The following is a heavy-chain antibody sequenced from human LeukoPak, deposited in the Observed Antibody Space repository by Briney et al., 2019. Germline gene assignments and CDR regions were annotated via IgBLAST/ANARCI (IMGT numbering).Heavy chain of an antibody. CDR2: INPNSGVT. J-gene: IGHJ4*02. Sequence: ASVKVSCKASGYTFTGYYMHWVRQAPGQGLEWMGWINPNSGVTNYAQKFQGRVTITRNTSISTAYMELSSLRSEDTAVYYCARGYSLGYWGQGTLVTVSS. CDR3: ARGYSLGY. CDR1: GYTFTGYY. V-gene: IGHV1-2*02. D-gene: IGHD5-18*01.